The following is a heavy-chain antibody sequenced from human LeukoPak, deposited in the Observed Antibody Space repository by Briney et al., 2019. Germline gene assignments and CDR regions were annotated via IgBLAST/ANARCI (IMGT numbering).Heavy chain of an antibody. J-gene: IGHJ2*01. V-gene: IGHV4-30-4*02. Sequence: SETLSLTCAVSGGSSRSGDYFWSWIRQPPGKGLEWIGHIHYSGNTYYNPSLKSRVSISVDTSKNQFSLKLSSVTAADTAVYYCARTIYYDSSGYYPKGPWYFDLWGRGTLVTVSS. CDR1: GGSSRSGDYF. CDR3: ARTIYYDSSGYYPKGPWYFDL. D-gene: IGHD3-22*01. CDR2: IHYSGNT.